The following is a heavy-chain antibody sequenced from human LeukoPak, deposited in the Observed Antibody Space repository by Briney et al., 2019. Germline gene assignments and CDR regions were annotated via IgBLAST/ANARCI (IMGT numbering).Heavy chain of an antibody. CDR2: IIPIFGIA. CDR1: GYTFTSYG. CDR3: ARSKGDYVPLFYYYYGMDV. Sequence: SVKVSCKASGYTFTSYGISWVRQAPGQGLEWMGWIIPIFGIANYAQKFQGRVTITADKSTSTAYMELSSLRSEDTAVYYCARSKGDYVPLFYYYYGMDVWGQGTTVTVSS. D-gene: IGHD4-17*01. V-gene: IGHV1-69*10. J-gene: IGHJ6*02.